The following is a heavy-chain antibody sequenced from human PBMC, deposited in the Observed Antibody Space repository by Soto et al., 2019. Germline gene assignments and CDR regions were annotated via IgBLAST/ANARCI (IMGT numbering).Heavy chain of an antibody. Sequence: QVHRVQSGAEVKKPGSSVKVSCKGSGYAFTTYGITWVRQAPGQGLEWMGWISAHNGNTNYAQKLQGRVPVTRDTSTSTAYMELRRLRSDDTAVYYCARGRYGDYWGQGAMVTVSS. CDR1: GYAFTTYG. J-gene: IGHJ4*02. CDR2: ISAHNGNT. D-gene: IGHD1-1*01. CDR3: ARGRYGDY. V-gene: IGHV1-18*01.